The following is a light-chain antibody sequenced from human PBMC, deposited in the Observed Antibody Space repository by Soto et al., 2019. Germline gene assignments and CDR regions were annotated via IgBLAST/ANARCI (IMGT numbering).Light chain of an antibody. V-gene: IGKV3-15*01. CDR1: ESVSRY. CDR3: QQYTVWPFT. CDR2: HAS. J-gene: IGKJ4*01. Sequence: EIVLTQSPATLSLSPGDRATLSCRARESVSRYLAWYQQRPGQAPRLFIYHASTRATGVPDRFSGSGSGTEFTLTISSLQSEDFALYYCQQYTVWPFTFGGGTKVDIK.